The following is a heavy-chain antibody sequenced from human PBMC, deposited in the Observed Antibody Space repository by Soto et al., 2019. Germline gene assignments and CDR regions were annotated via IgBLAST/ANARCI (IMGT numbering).Heavy chain of an antibody. CDR3: ARCYDFWSGCLFDY. V-gene: IGHV4-30-2*01. J-gene: IGHJ4*02. CDR1: GGSISSGGYS. Sequence: SETLSLTCAVSGGSISSGGYSWSWIRQPPGKGLEWIGYIYHSGSTYYNPSLKSRVTISVDRSKNQFSLKLSSVTAADTAVYYCARCYDFWSGCLFDYWGQGTLVTVSS. D-gene: IGHD3-3*01. CDR2: IYHSGST.